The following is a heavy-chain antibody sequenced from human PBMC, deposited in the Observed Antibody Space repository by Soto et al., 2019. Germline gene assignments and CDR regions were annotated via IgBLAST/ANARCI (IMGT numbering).Heavy chain of an antibody. V-gene: IGHV3-23*01. D-gene: IGHD2-15*01. CDR2: ISGSGGST. CDR1: GFTFADYA. Sequence: EVQLLESGGGLVQPGGSLRLSCAASGFTFADYAMTWVRQAPGKGLEWVSAISGSGGSTYYADSVKGRFTISRDNTKNTLDLQMNSLRAEDTAVYYCAKGSPVVAAVDWFDPWGQGTLVTVSS. CDR3: AKGSPVVAAVDWFDP. J-gene: IGHJ5*02.